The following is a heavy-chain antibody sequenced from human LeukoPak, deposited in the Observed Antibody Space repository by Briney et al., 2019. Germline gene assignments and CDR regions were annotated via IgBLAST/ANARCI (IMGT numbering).Heavy chain of an antibody. V-gene: IGHV3-21*01. J-gene: IGHJ3*02. CDR1: GFTFSSYS. CDR2: ISSSSSYI. Sequence: PGGSLRLSCAASGFTFSSYSMNWVRQAPGKGLEWVSSISSSSSYIYYADSVKGRFTISRDNAKNSLYLQMNSLRAEDTAVYYCARDHPVAAAAAFDIWGQGTMVTVSS. CDR3: ARDHPVAAAAAFDI. D-gene: IGHD6-13*01.